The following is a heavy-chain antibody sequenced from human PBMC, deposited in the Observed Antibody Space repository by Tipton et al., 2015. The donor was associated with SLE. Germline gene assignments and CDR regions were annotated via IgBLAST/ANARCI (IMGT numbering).Heavy chain of an antibody. CDR1: GGSISSSDHY. Sequence: TLSLTCTVSGGSISSSDHYWGWIRQPPGKGLEWIATIHYGVRYTENSFYNTSLKSRVTISLDTSRNQFSLKLTSVTAADTAVYYCARGAIAVAGSGWFDPWGQGTLVTVSS. D-gene: IGHD6-19*01. V-gene: IGHV4-39*07. CDR2: IHYGVRYTENS. CDR3: ARGAIAVAGSGWFDP. J-gene: IGHJ5*02.